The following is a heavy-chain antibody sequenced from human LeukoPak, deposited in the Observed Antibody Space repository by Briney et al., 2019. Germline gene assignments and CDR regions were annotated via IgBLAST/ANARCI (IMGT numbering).Heavy chain of an antibody. Sequence: SETLSLTRTVSGGSISSYYWSWIRQPPGKGLEWIGYIYYSGSTNYNPSLKSRVTISVDTSKNQFSLKLSSVTAADTAVYYCARDSVTIFAFDPWGQGTLVTVSS. CDR3: ARDSVTIFAFDP. V-gene: IGHV4-59*01. D-gene: IGHD3-3*01. J-gene: IGHJ5*02. CDR2: IYYSGST. CDR1: GGSISSYY.